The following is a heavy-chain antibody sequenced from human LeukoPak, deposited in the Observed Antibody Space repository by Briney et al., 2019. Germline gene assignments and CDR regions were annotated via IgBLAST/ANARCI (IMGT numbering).Heavy chain of an antibody. CDR2: IYTSGST. CDR3: ARDPNYAL. D-gene: IGHD5-24*01. J-gene: IGHJ4*02. CDR1: GGSLSSSY. V-gene: IGHV4-4*07. Sequence: SETLSLTCTVSGGSLSSSYWSWIRQPAGKGLEWIGRIYTSGSTNYNYNPSLKSRVTMSVDTSKNQFSLNLTSVTAADTAVYYCARDPNYALWGQGTLVTVSS.